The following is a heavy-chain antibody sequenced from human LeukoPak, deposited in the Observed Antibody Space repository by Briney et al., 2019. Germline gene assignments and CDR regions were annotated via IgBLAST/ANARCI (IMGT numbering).Heavy chain of an antibody. Sequence: SGGSLRLSCAASGFTFSSYWMSWVRQAPGKGLEWVANIKQDGSEKYYVDSVKGRFTISRDNAKNSLYLQMNSLRAEDTAVYYCARDPPRYYYDSSGYFDYWGQGTLVTVSS. CDR3: ARDPPRYYYDSSGYFDY. D-gene: IGHD3-22*01. CDR1: GFTFSSYW. CDR2: IKQDGSEK. V-gene: IGHV3-7*01. J-gene: IGHJ4*02.